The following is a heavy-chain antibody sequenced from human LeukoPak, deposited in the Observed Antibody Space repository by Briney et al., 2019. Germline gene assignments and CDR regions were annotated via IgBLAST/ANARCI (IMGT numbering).Heavy chain of an antibody. CDR3: ARGYYFDY. CDR1: GGSFSGYY. Sequence: SETLSLTCAVYGGSFSGYYWSWIHQPLGKGLEWIGEINHSGSTNYNPSLKSRVTISVDTSKNQFSLKLSSVTAADTAVYYCARGYYFDYWGQGTLVTVSS. J-gene: IGHJ4*02. CDR2: INHSGST. V-gene: IGHV4-34*01.